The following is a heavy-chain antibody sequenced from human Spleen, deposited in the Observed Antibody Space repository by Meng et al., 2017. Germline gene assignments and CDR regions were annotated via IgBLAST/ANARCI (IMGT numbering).Heavy chain of an antibody. J-gene: IGHJ3*02. CDR2: ISSSGSTI. CDR3: ARASITMIVVVITGPGAFDI. D-gene: IGHD3-22*01. V-gene: IGHV3-48*03. Sequence: GGSLRLSCAASGFTFSSYEMNWVRQAPGKGLEWVSYISSSGSTIYYADSVKGRFTISRDNAKNSLYLQMNSLRAEDTAVYYCARASITMIVVVITGPGAFDIWGQGTMVTVSS. CDR1: GFTFSSYE.